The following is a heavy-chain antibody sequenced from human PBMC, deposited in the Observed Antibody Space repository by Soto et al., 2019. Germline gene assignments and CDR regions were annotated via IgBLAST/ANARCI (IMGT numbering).Heavy chain of an antibody. J-gene: IGHJ4*02. D-gene: IGHD3-3*01. V-gene: IGHV4-4*07. CDR1: GGSISNYF. CDR2: IDNSGST. Sequence: TSETLSLTCTVSGGSISNYFCNWIRQPAGKGLEWIGRIDNSGSTNYNPSLKSRITMSADTSRNQFSLKLNSVTAADTAVYYCARGGQYFWSGPFDYWGQGALVTVSS. CDR3: ARGGQYFWSGPFDY.